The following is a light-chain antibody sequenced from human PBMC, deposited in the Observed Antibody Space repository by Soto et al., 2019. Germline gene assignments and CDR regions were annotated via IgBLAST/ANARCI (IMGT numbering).Light chain of an antibody. CDR1: QSISDN. Sequence: DIVMTQSPAILSVSLGERATLSCLASQSISDNLAWYQQRSGQAPRLLIYGASTRATGVPARFSGSGSGTEFTLTISSLQSDHFAIYYCQQYKSWPPLTFGGGTKVE. CDR3: QQYKSWPPLT. V-gene: IGKV3-15*01. CDR2: GAS. J-gene: IGKJ4*01.